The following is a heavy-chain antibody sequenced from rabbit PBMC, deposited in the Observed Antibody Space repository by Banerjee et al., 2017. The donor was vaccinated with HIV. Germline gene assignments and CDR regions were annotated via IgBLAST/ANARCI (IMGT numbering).Heavy chain of an antibody. CDR3: ARGINRAFDP. CDR2: IITDSGST. CDR1: GFDFSSSYW. J-gene: IGHJ2*01. Sequence: QSLEESGGDLVKPGASLTLTCKASGFDFSSSYWMSWVRQAPGKGLEWIACIITDSGSTYYANWAKGRFTISKTSSTTVTLQMTSLTAADTATYFCARGINRAFDPWGPGTLVTVS. V-gene: IGHV1S40*01.